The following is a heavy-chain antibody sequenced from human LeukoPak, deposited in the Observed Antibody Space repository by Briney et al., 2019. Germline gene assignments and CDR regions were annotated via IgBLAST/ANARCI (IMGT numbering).Heavy chain of an antibody. CDR3: ARESSGWLQLFDY. D-gene: IGHD5-24*01. CDR1: GFTVSSNY. J-gene: IGHJ4*02. Sequence: GGSLRLSCAASGFTVSSNYMSWVRQAPGKGLEWVSFIYSAGNTYYADFVKGRFTISRHTSKNTLYLQMNSLRAEDTAVYYCARESSGWLQLFDYWGQGTLVTVSS. CDR2: IYSAGNT. V-gene: IGHV3-53*04.